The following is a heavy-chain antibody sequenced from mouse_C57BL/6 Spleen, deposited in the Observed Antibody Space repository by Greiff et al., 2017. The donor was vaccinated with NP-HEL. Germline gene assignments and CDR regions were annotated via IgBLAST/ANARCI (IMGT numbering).Heavy chain of an antibody. CDR1: GYSITSGYY. CDR2: ISYDGSN. Sequence: EVKLMESGPGLVKPSQSLSLTCSVTGYSITSGYYWNWIRQFPGNKLEWMGYISYDGSNNYNPSLKNRISITRDTSKNQFFLKLNSVTTEDTATYYCARGIYMDYWGQGTSVTVSS. J-gene: IGHJ4*01. CDR3: ARGIYMDY. V-gene: IGHV3-6*01.